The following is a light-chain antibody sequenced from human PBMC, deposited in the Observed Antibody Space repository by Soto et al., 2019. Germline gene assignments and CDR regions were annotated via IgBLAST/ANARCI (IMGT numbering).Light chain of an antibody. CDR1: QNINTW. CDR2: DGS. J-gene: IGKJ1*01. Sequence: DIQMTQSPSTLSASVGDRITITCRASQNINTWLAWYQQIPGEAPKLLIYDGSTLERGVPSRFSGSGSGTEFTLTISSLQPEDFATFYCQQYKTYSRTFGQGTPVEVK. CDR3: QQYKTYSRT. V-gene: IGKV1-5*03.